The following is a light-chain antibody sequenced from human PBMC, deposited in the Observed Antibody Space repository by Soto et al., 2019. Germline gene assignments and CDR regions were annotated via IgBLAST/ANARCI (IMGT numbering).Light chain of an antibody. CDR1: SSSIGTNF. J-gene: IGLJ1*01. V-gene: IGLV1-47*02. CDR3: AAWDDNLSTYV. Sequence: QSVLTQPPSASGTPGQRVSISCSGYSSSIGTNFVYWHQQLPGTAPKVLIHSNNQRPSGVPDRFSGSKSGTSASLAISGLRSEDEADYYCAAWDDNLSTYVFGSGTKVTV. CDR2: SNN.